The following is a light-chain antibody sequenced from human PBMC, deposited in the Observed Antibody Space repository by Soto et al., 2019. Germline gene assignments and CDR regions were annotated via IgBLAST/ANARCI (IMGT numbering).Light chain of an antibody. Sequence: EIVMTHSPATLSVSPGERATLSCRASQSFRGLLAWYQQKPGQAPRLLIYDAYNRATGIPPRFSGSGSGTDFTLTISSLEPEDSAVYYCQQRHMWPITFGQGTRLEIK. CDR1: QSFRGL. V-gene: IGKV3-11*01. CDR3: QQRHMWPIT. J-gene: IGKJ5*01. CDR2: DAY.